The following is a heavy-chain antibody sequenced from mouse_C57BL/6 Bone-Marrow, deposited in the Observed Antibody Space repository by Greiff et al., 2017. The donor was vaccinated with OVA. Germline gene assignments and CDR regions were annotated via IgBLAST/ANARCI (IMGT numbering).Heavy chain of an antibody. CDR3: ARPFYDYDWYFDV. V-gene: IGHV14-2*01. J-gene: IGHJ1*03. CDR2: IDPEDGET. D-gene: IGHD2-4*01. CDR1: GFNIKDYY. Sequence: EVQRVESGAELVKPGASVKLSCTASGFNIKDYYMHWVKQRTEQGLEWIGRIDPEDGETKYAPKFQGKATLTADTSTNTAYLQLSSLTSEDTAVDYCARPFYDYDWYFDVWGTGTTVTVSS.